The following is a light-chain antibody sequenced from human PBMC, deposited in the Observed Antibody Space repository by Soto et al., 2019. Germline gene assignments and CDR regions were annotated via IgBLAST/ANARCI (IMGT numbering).Light chain of an antibody. CDR2: DAS. Sequence: EIVLTQSPGTLSLSPGESATLSCRASQSVGRDYLAWFQHTPGQAPRLLIYDASTRATGVPDRFSGSGSGTDFTFTVSRLEPEDFATYYCQQANSFPLTFGPGTKVDIK. CDR3: QQANSFPLT. CDR1: QSVGRDY. V-gene: IGKV3D-20*02. J-gene: IGKJ3*01.